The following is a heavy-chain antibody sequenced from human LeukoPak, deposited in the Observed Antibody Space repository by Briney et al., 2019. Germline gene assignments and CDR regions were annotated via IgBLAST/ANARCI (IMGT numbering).Heavy chain of an antibody. Sequence: PGRSLRLSCAASGFTFNNYGMHYVRQAPGNGLEWVAVISDDGRNKNYADSVKGRFTISRDSSNNTLYLQMNSLRAEDTGVYFCAKDRETTASGTFDFRGQGTLVTVSS. D-gene: IGHD6-13*01. CDR2: ISDDGRNK. CDR3: AKDRETTASGTFDF. J-gene: IGHJ4*02. V-gene: IGHV3-30*18. CDR1: GFTFNNYG.